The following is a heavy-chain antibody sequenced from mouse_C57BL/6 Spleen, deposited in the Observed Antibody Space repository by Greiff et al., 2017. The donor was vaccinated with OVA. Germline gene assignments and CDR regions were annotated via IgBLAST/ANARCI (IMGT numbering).Heavy chain of an antibody. CDR2: IYPGSGST. Sequence: VKLQQPGAELVKPGASVKMSCKASGYTFTSYWITWVKQRPGQGLEWIGDIYPGSGSTNYNEKFKSKATLTVDTSSSTAYMQLSSLTSEDSAVYYCAVKAPYDYEYWYFDVWGTGTTVTVSS. V-gene: IGHV1-55*01. CDR3: AVKAPYDYEYWYFDV. J-gene: IGHJ1*03. D-gene: IGHD2-4*01. CDR1: GYTFTSYW.